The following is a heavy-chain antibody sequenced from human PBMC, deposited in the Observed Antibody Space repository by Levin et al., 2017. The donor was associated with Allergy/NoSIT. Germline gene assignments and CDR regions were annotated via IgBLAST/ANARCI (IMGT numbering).Heavy chain of an antibody. J-gene: IGHJ4*02. CDR2: ISYDGSNK. D-gene: IGHD2-2*01. CDR3: AKSSWGQLLNYFDY. CDR1: GFTFSSYG. V-gene: IGHV3-30*18. Sequence: GGSLRLSCAASGFTFSSYGMHWVRQAPGKGLEWVAVISYDGSNKYYADSVKGRFTISRDNSKNTLYLQMNSLRAEDTAVYYCAKSSWGQLLNYFDYWGQGTLVTVSS.